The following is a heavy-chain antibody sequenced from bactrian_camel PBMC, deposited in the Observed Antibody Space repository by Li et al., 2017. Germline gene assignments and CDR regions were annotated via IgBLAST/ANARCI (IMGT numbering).Heavy chain of an antibody. CDR2: IYFGDGRT. CDR1: GYTRGLNS. D-gene: IGHD7*01. J-gene: IGHJ4*01. CDR3: AADRSVCALVRTGHGGPDKY. V-gene: IGHV3S25*01. Sequence: QLVESGGGSVQTGGSLRLSCEASGYTRGLNSMTWFRQAPGQGREGVATIYFGDGRTYYGDAVKGRFTISRDGSKNTVYLQMNSLKPEDTAMYYCAADRSVCALVRTGHGGPDKYWGQGTQVTVS.